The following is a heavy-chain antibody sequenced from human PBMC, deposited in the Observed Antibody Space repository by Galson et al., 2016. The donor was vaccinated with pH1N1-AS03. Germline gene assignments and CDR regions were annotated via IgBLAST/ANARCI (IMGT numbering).Heavy chain of an antibody. CDR3: ARWDSSTRYNFDY. CDR1: GGSFSGYY. Sequence: LSLTCAVYGGSFSGYYWSWIRQPPGKGLEWIAEIHHTGITNYNPSLKSRVTISLDTSNNQFSLKMTSVTAADTAVYYCARWDSSTRYNFDYWGQGTLVTVSS. J-gene: IGHJ4*02. D-gene: IGHD6-13*01. V-gene: IGHV4-34*01. CDR2: IHHTGIT.